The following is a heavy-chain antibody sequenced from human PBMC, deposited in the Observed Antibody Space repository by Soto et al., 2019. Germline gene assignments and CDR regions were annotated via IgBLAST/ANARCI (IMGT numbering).Heavy chain of an antibody. CDR2: IYHTGNA. CDR1: GDSISNSRFY. J-gene: IGHJ5*02. Sequence: PSETLSLTCSVSGDSISNSRFYWAWIRQPPGEGLEWIGSIYHTGNAYYNPSLKSRVTISVDTSKNQFSLKLTSLTAADAALYYCARDFFDSSDYTTNWFDPWGQGTLVTVSS. V-gene: IGHV4-39*01. CDR3: ARDFFDSSDYTTNWFDP. D-gene: IGHD3-22*01.